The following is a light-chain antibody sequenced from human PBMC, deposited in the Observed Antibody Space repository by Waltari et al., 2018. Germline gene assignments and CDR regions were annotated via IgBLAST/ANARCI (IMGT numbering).Light chain of an antibody. J-gene: IGKJ1*01. CDR1: QSVSRA. CDR3: QEYVTLPAT. CDR2: GAP. V-gene: IGKV3-20*01. Sequence: EIVLTQSPGPLSLSPGERATLSCRASQSVSRALAWYQQKPGQAPRLLIYGAPSRATGIPDRFSGSGSGTDFSLTISRLEPEDFAVYYCQEYVTLPATFGQGTKVEI.